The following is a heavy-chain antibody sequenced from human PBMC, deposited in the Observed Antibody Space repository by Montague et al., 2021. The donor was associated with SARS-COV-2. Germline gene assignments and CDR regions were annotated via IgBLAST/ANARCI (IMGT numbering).Heavy chain of an antibody. CDR3: VRVRHLGRGMDV. CDR1: GDSVSIYYIP. J-gene: IGHJ6*02. V-gene: IGHV6-1*01. CDR2: TFYRSEWNY. Sequence: CAISGDSVSIYYIPWNWFMQPLPSGLEWVGRTFYRSEWNYHYADXLISRITIDPDTSNNQVSLQLRTVTPEDTAVYFCVRVRHLGRGMDVWGQGTTVTVSS. D-gene: IGHD2-15*01.